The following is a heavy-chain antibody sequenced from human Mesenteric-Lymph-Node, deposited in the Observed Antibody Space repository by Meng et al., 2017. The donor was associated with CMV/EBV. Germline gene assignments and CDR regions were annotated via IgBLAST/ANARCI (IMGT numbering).Heavy chain of an antibody. CDR1: GYTFTSSG. D-gene: IGHD3-3*01. CDR2: IYPYNGNT. V-gene: IGHV1-18*01. Sequence: ASVKVSCKASGYTFTSSGISWVRQAPGQGLEWMGWIYPYNGNTNYAQKVQGRVTLTTDTSTSTAFMDLRSLRSDDTAVYYCARDKDFCNSVSCYGMDVWGQGTTVTVSS. J-gene: IGHJ6*02. CDR3: ARDKDFCNSVSCYGMDV.